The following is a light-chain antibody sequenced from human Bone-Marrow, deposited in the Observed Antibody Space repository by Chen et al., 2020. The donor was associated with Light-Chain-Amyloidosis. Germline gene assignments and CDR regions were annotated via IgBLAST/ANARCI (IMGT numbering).Light chain of an antibody. CDR3: QSYDTALLSLV. CDR2: DSD. Sequence: SVLTQPPSLSEAPGQRVTISRTGSRSNLGAGYDVHWYQQLPGTSPKLLIYDSDIRPSGVPDRFSASKSGTSASLSITGLQVADEADYYCQSYDTALLSLVFGGGTKLTV. CDR1: RSNLGAGYD. V-gene: IGLV1-40*01. J-gene: IGLJ2*01.